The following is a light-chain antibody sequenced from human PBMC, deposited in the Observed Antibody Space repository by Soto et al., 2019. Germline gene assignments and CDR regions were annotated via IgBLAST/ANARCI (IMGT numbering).Light chain of an antibody. J-gene: IGLJ3*02. CDR1: SSNIGSNY. CDR3: AAWDDSLRGRV. CDR2: DDS. V-gene: IGLV1-47*02. Sequence: QAVVTQPPSASGTPGQRVTISCSGSSSNIGSNYVYWYQQLPGTAPKLLVFDDSQRPSGVPDRFSDSKSGTSASLAISGLRSEDEADYYCAAWDDSLRGRVFGGGTKLTVL.